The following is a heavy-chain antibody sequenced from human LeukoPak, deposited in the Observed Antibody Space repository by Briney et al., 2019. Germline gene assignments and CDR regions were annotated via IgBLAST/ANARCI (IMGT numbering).Heavy chain of an antibody. Sequence: ASVKVSCKASGYTFTGYYMHWVRQAPGQGLEWMGWINPNSGGTNYAQKFQGRVTMTRDTSISTAYMELSSLRSEDTAVYYCARLRMNYYDSSGYSHYYYGMDVWGQGTTVTVSS. CDR2: INPNSGGT. V-gene: IGHV1-2*02. J-gene: IGHJ6*02. CDR1: GYTFTGYY. D-gene: IGHD3-22*01. CDR3: ARLRMNYYDSSGYSHYYYGMDV.